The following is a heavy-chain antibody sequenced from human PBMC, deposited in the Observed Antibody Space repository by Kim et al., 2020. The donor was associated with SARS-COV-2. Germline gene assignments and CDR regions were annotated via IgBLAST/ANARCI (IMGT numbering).Heavy chain of an antibody. CDR2: IKSKTDGGTT. J-gene: IGHJ4*02. V-gene: IGHV3-15*01. CDR1: GFTFSNAW. CDR3: TTVLSGSYSGSQYYFDD. Sequence: GGSLRLSCAASGFTFSNAWMSWVRQAPGKGLEWVGRIKSKTDGGTTDYAAPVKGRFTISRDDSKNTLYLQMNSLKTEDTAVYYCTTVLSGSYSGSQYYFDDWGQGTLVTVAS. D-gene: IGHD1-26*01.